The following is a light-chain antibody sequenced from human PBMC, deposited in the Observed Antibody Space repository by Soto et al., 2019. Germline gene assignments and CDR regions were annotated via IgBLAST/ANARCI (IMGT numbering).Light chain of an antibody. CDR3: SSYTSSSTLGGV. V-gene: IGLV2-14*01. CDR2: EVS. CDR1: SSDVGGYNY. J-gene: IGLJ1*01. Sequence: QSALTQPAPVSGSPGQSITISCTGTSSDVGGYNYVSWYQQHPGKAPKLMIYEVSNRPSGVSNRFSGSKSGNTASLTISGLQAEDEADYYCSSYTSSSTLGGVFGTGTKLTVL.